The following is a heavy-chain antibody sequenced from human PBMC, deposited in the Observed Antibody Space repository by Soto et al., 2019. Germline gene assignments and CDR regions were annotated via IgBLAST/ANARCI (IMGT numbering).Heavy chain of an antibody. J-gene: IGHJ3*02. Sequence: QVQLVQSGTEVRKPGSSVKVSCKASGGTFDSNAISWVRLAPGQGLEWMGGIIPIFGTINNARKFQDRVTISADESVNSVYMELSSFRSEDTAIYYCAREGLTFGPGAVGGAFDIWGQGTLVTVSS. CDR1: GGTFDSNA. CDR2: IIPIFGTI. D-gene: IGHD2-2*01. CDR3: AREGLTFGPGAVGGAFDI. V-gene: IGHV1-69*12.